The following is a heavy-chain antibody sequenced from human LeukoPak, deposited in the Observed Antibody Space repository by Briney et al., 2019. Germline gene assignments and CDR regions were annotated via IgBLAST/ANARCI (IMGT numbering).Heavy chain of an antibody. J-gene: IGHJ4*02. CDR3: ARGWTDTAADY. Sequence: PGGSLRLSCAASGFTFGSYSMNWVRQAPGKGLEWVSYISGTSRTIFYADSVRGRFTISRDNAKNSLSLQMSSLRAEDTAVYYCARGWTDTAADYWGQGTQVTVSS. CDR2: ISGTSRTI. D-gene: IGHD5-18*01. CDR1: GFTFGSYS. V-gene: IGHV3-48*01.